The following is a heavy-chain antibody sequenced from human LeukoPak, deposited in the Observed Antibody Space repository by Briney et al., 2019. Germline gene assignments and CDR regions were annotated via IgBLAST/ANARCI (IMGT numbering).Heavy chain of an antibody. D-gene: IGHD5-24*01. CDR2: IRSKANSYAT. Sequence: HPGGSLRLSCAASGFTFSGSAMHWVRQASGKGLEWVGRIRSKANSYATAYAASVKGRFTISRDDSKNTAYLQMNSLKTEDTAVYYCAKDDAWLQFGDWGRGTLVTVSS. CDR3: AKDDAWLQFGD. J-gene: IGHJ4*02. CDR1: GFTFSGSA. V-gene: IGHV3-73*01.